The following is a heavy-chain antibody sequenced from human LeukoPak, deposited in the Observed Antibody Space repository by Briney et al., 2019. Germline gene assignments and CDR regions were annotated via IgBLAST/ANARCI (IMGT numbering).Heavy chain of an antibody. CDR3: ARKYSSSRRFFDP. D-gene: IGHD6-13*01. V-gene: IGHV4-34*01. J-gene: IGHJ5*02. CDR2: INHSGST. Sequence: SETLSHTCAVYGGSFSGYYWSWIRQPPGKGLEWIGEINHSGSTNYNPSLKSRVTISVDTSKNQFSLKLSSVTAADTAVYYCARKYSSSRRFFDPWGQGTLVTVSS. CDR1: GGSFSGYY.